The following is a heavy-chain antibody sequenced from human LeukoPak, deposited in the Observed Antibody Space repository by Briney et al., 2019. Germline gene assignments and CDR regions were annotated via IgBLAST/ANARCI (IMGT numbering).Heavy chain of an antibody. CDR2: VKSDGAGT. J-gene: IGHJ5*02. CDR3: ARCTTASSGWCNWLDP. Sequence: GGPLRLSCAASGFTFSTYAMSWVRQAPGKGLAWVASVKSDGAGTHYADSVKGRFTISRDNSKNILYLQMNSLRAEDTAIYYCARCTTASSGWCNWLDPWGQGTLVTVSS. CDR1: GFTFSTYA. D-gene: IGHD3-22*01. V-gene: IGHV3-23*01.